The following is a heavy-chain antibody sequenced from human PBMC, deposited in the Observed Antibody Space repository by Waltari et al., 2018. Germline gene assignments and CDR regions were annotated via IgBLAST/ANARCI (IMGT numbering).Heavy chain of an antibody. CDR1: GGSFSGYY. V-gene: IGHV4-34*01. CDR2: INLSGST. Sequence: QVQLQQWGAGLLKPSETLSLTCAVYGGSFSGYYWSWIRQPPGKGLEWIGEINLSGSTNYNPSLKSRVTISVDTSKNQFSLKLSSVTAADTAVYYCARGPSRGSSWYYYYYYMDVWGKGTTVTISS. CDR3: ARGPSRGSSWYYYYYYMDV. J-gene: IGHJ6*03. D-gene: IGHD6-13*01.